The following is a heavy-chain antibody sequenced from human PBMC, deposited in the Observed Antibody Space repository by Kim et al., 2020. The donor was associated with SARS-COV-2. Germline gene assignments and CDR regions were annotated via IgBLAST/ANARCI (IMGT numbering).Heavy chain of an antibody. Sequence: GGSLGLSCAASGFTFSSYDMHWVRQATGKGLEWVSAIGTAGDTYYSASLMGRFTISRENAKNSLYLQMNSLRAGDTAVYYCSRVRHDCSGGSCCFWDWYFAVWGRGTPVPVSS. CDR3: SRVRHDCSGGSCCFWDWYFAV. CDR1: GFTFSSYD. V-gene: IGHV3-13*01. CDR2: IGTAGDT. D-gene: IGHD2-15*01. J-gene: IGHJ2*01.